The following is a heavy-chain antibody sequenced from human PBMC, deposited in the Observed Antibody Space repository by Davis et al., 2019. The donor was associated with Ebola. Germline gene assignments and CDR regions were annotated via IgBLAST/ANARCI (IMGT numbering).Heavy chain of an antibody. CDR1: GFTFSSEN. D-gene: IGHD6-13*01. Sequence: GESLKISCAASGFTFSSENMNWVRQAPGKGPEWIAFISSRSSPIYYADSVMGRFTISRDNAKESLYLHMNSLRDEDTAVYYCARVGKGSSWYGGTPLDYWGQGTLVTVSS. CDR3: ARVGKGSSWYGGTPLDY. CDR2: ISSRSSPI. V-gene: IGHV3-48*02. J-gene: IGHJ4*02.